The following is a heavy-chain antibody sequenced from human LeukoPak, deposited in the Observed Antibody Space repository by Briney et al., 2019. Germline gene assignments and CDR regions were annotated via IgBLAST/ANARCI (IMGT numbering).Heavy chain of an antibody. CDR3: AREDTFDAFDI. CDR2: TNSGGSNI. V-gene: IGHV3-11*04. J-gene: IGHJ3*02. CDR1: GFTFSDYY. Sequence: GGSLRLSCAASGFTFSDYYMSWIRQAPGKGLEWVAYTNSGGSNIFYADSVKGRFTISRDNAKNSLFLQMRSLRVDDTAVYYCAREDTFDAFDIWGQGTMVTVSS. D-gene: IGHD3-16*01.